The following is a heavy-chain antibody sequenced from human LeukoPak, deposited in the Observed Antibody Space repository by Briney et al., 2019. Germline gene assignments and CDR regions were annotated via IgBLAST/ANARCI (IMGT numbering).Heavy chain of an antibody. CDR3: ARDSSNRGFDY. V-gene: IGHV3-53*04. Sequence: GGSLRLSCAASGFTVSSNYMSWVRQAPGKGLEWVSVIYSGGSTYYADSVKGRFTISRHNSKNTLYLQMNSLGAEDAAVYDCARDSSNRGFDYWGQGTLVTVSS. J-gene: IGHJ4*02. CDR1: GFTVSSNY. CDR2: IYSGGST. D-gene: IGHD1-14*01.